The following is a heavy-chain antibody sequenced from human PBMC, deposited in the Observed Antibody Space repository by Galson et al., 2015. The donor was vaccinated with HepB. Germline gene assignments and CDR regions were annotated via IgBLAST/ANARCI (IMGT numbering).Heavy chain of an antibody. D-gene: IGHD6-19*01. CDR3: ARDDSPYSSSAGLGY. CDR2: ISAYNGNT. V-gene: IGHV1-18*04. J-gene: IGHJ4*02. CDR1: GYTFTSYG. Sequence: SVTVSCKASGYTFTSYGISWVRQAPGQGLEWMGWISAYNGNTNYAQKLQGRVTMTTDTSTSTAYMELRSLRSDDTAVYYCARDDSPYSSSAGLGYWGQGTLVTVSS.